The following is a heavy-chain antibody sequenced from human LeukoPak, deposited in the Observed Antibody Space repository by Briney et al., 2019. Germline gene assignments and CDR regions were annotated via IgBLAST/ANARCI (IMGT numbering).Heavy chain of an antibody. D-gene: IGHD6-19*01. CDR2: INTDGTVT. CDR1: GFTFSKYW. J-gene: IGHJ4*02. Sequence: GASLRLSCAASGFTFSKYWMLWVRQAEGKVLDRVSRINTDGTVTTYADSVKGRFTVSRDNADNTMFLQMNSVRDENTAVYYCATKQWLAPPPDSWGQGTPVTVSS. CDR3: ATKQWLAPPPDS. V-gene: IGHV3-74*01.